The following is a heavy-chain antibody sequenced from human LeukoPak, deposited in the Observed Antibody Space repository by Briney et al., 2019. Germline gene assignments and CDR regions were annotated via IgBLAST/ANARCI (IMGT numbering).Heavy chain of an antibody. V-gene: IGHV3-11*04. D-gene: IGHD3-10*01. CDR2: ISSSGSTI. J-gene: IGHJ6*03. Sequence: GGSLRLSCAASGFTSSDYYMNWIRQAPGKGLEWVSYISSSGSTIYYADSVKGRFTISRDNAKNSLYLQMNSLRAEDTAVYYCARGRLGSGPASYMDVWGKGTTVTVSS. CDR1: GFTSSDYY. CDR3: ARGRLGSGPASYMDV.